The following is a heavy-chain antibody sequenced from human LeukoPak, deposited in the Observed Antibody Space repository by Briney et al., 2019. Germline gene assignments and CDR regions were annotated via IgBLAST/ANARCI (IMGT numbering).Heavy chain of an antibody. V-gene: IGHV1-69*06. Sequence: GASVKVSCKASGGTFSSYAISWVRQAPGQGLEWMGGIIPIFGTANYAQKFQGRVTITADKSTSTAYMELSSLRSEDTAVYFCARDFHYSGSRSYYNRAFDIWGQGTVVTVSS. CDR3: ARDFHYSGSRSYYNRAFDI. CDR1: GGTFSSYA. J-gene: IGHJ3*02. CDR2: IIPIFGTA. D-gene: IGHD3-10*01.